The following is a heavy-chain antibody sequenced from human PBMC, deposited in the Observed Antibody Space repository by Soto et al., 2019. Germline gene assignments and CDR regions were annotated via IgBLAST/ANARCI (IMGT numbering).Heavy chain of an antibody. CDR3: AKSTWDDLPPSF. CDR2: ISGSGGAT. D-gene: IGHD1-26*01. CDR1: GFGLSSYS. J-gene: IGHJ4*02. Sequence: GGSLRLSCAASGFGLSSYSVSWVLQAPGKGLEWFSVISGSGGATYYGDSVKGRFTISRDNSKNTLYLQMNSVRAEDTAVYYCAKSTWDDLPPSFWGQGTPVTVSS. V-gene: IGHV3-23*01.